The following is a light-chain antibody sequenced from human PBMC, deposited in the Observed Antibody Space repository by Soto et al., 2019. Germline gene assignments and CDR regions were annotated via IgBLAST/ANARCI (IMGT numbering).Light chain of an antibody. Sequence: DIVMTQSPDSLAVSLGERATINCKSSQSVLYSSNNKNYLAWYQRTPGQPPKLLIYWASTRESGVPDRFSGSGSGTDFTLTISSLQAEDVAVYHCQQYYSTPSTFGQGTKVEIK. V-gene: IGKV4-1*01. J-gene: IGKJ1*01. CDR1: QSVLYSSNNKNY. CDR3: QQYYSTPST. CDR2: WAS.